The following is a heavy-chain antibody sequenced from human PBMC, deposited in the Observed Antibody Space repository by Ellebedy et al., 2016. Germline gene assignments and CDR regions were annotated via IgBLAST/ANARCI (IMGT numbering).Heavy chain of an antibody. CDR1: GFTFSSYS. Sequence: GESLKISCAASGFTFSSYSMNWVRQAPGKGLEWVSYTSSSSSTIYYADSAKGPFTISRDNAKNTLYLQLNSRGAEDTAVYYCARVWDYYDSSGYYMGHGIDYWGQGTLVTVSS. D-gene: IGHD3-22*01. CDR2: TSSSSSTI. V-gene: IGHV3-48*01. J-gene: IGHJ4*02. CDR3: ARVWDYYDSSGYYMGHGIDY.